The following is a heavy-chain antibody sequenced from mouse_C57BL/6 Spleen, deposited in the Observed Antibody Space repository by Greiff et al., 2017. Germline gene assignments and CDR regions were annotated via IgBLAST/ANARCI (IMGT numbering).Heavy chain of an antibody. CDR2: IDPENGDT. Sequence: VHVKQSGAELVRPGASVKLSCTASGFNIKDDYMHWVKQRPEQGLEWIGWIDPENGDTEYASKFQGKATITADTSSNTAYLQLSSLTSEDTAVYYCTTEVTTGAYWGQGTLVTVSA. CDR1: GFNIKDDY. V-gene: IGHV14-4*01. CDR3: TTEVTTGAY. J-gene: IGHJ3*01. D-gene: IGHD2-2*01.